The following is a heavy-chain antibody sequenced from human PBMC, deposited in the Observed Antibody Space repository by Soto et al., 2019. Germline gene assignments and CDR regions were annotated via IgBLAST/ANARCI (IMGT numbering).Heavy chain of an antibody. D-gene: IGHD3-3*01. V-gene: IGHV1-69*06. CDR2: IIPIFGTA. Sequence: SVKVSCKASGGTFSSYAISWVRQAPGQGLEWMGGIIPIFGTANYAQKFQGRVTITADKSTSTAYMELSSLRSEDTALYYCVKDWGHDFWNGYFNFWGQGTPVTGSS. CDR1: GGTFSSYA. CDR3: VKDWGHDFWNGYFNF. J-gene: IGHJ4*02.